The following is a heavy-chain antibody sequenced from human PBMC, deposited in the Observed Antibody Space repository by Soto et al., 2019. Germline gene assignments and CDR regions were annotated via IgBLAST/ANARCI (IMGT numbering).Heavy chain of an antibody. CDR3: AKDLLLTTITTVGD. J-gene: IGHJ4*02. V-gene: IGHV3-30*18. Sequence: QVQLVESGGGVVQPGRSLRLSCAASGFIFSTYGMHWVRQAPGKGLEWLSVISYDGNNKYYADSVKGRFTISRDNSKNPLGLQMDSLRTEDTAVYYCAKDLLLTTITTVGDWGQGTLVTVSS. D-gene: IGHD4-17*01. CDR2: ISYDGNNK. CDR1: GFIFSTYG.